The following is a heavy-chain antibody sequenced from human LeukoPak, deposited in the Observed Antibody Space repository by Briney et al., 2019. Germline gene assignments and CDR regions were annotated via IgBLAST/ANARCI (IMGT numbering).Heavy chain of an antibody. CDR3: ARDTYNWNVDAFDP. CDR2: IYTSGST. J-gene: IGHJ5*02. D-gene: IGHD1-20*01. Sequence: PSETLSLTCTVSGGSISSYYWSWIRQPAGKGLEWIGRIYTSGSTNYNPSLKSRVTMSVDTSKNHFSLKLTSVTAADTAIYYCARDTYNWNVDAFDPWGQGTLVTVSS. CDR1: GGSISSYY. V-gene: IGHV4-4*07.